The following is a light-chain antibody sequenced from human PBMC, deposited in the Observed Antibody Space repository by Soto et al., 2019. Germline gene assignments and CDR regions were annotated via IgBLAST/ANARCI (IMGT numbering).Light chain of an antibody. CDR2: KAS. J-gene: IGKJ4*01. CDR3: QQYLSYPLT. V-gene: IGKV1-5*03. Sequence: QMAQSASTRAASVGGRVSITCRASQSINSWLAWHQQIPGRAPKVLIYKASNLESGVPSRFSGSGSGTEFTLTISSLQPDAYATYYCQQYLSYPLTFGGGTKVDI. CDR1: QSINSW.